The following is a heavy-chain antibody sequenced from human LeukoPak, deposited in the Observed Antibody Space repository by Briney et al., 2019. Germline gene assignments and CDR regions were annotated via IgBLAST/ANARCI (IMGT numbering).Heavy chain of an antibody. D-gene: IGHD6-19*01. J-gene: IGHJ4*02. CDR1: GFTCDDYG. CDR3: ARGHSSGWYNYFDY. Sequence: RAGGSLRLSCAASGFTCDDYGMSWVRQAPGKGLEWVSGINWNGRSTGYADSVKGRFTISRDNAKNSLYLQMSSLRAEDKAFYYCARGHSSGWYNYFDYWGQGTLVTVSS. CDR2: INWNGRST. V-gene: IGHV3-20*04.